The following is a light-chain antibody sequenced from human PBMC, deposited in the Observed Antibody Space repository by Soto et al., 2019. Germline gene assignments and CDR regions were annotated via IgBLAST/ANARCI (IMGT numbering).Light chain of an antibody. V-gene: IGKV1-39*01. CDR3: QQSYSSLGFT. J-gene: IGKJ3*01. CDR1: ESISNN. Sequence: DIQMTQSPSSLSASVGDRVTITCRASESISNNLNWYQHKPGKAPKVLIYAASSLQSGVPSRFSGSGSGTDFILTITSLQAEDFATYYCQQSYSSLGFTFGPGPKVDL. CDR2: AAS.